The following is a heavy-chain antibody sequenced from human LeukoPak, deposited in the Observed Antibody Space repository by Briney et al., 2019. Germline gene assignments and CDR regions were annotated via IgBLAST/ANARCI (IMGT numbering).Heavy chain of an antibody. CDR2: ISGSGGRK. CDR1: GFTFTNNF. Sequence: PGGSLRLSCAASGFTFTNNFMSWVRQAPGKGLEWVSAISGSGGRKYYADSVKGRFTISRDNSKNTLYLHMNSLREEDTAVNYCVTEVSVSFPTWGQGTLVTVSS. V-gene: IGHV3-23*01. D-gene: IGHD1-26*01. CDR3: VTEVSVSFPT. J-gene: IGHJ4*02.